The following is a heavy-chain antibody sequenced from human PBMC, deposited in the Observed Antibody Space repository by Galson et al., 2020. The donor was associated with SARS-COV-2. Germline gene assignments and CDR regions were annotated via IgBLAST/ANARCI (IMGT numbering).Heavy chain of an antibody. CDR3: EKNYYGTWGYGDNFDY. J-gene: IGHJ4*02. CDR1: GFTVSSYS. CDR2: TIGSGGST. D-gene: IGHD3-10*01. V-gene: IGHV3-23*01. Sequence: GGSLRLSCAASGFTVSSYSMSWVRQAPGKLLEWVSATIGSGGSTYYADSVKGRSTISRDNSKNTLYLQMNSLRAEDTAVYYCEKNYYGTWGYGDNFDYWRQGPLVTVSS.